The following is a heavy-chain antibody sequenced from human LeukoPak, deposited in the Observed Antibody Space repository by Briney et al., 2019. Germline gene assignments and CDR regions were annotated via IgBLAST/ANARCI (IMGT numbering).Heavy chain of an antibody. D-gene: IGHD4-23*01. J-gene: IGHJ4*02. CDR1: GYTFTSYW. CDR2: IDPSDTYT. V-gene: IGHV5-10-1*01. CDR3: ARHVDTTVVTSTLDY. Sequence: GESLKISCKGSGYTFTSYWISWVRQMPGKGLEWMGRIDPSDTYTNYSPSFQGHVTISSDKSISTAYLQWSSLKASDTAMYYCARHVDTTVVTSTLDYWGQGTLVTVSS.